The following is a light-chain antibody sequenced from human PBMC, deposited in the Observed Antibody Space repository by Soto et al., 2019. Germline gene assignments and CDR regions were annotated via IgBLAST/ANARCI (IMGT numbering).Light chain of an antibody. CDR1: SGDIGSYNR. J-gene: IGLJ1*01. CDR2: EVT. CDR3: SSYTNINTRACV. V-gene: IGLV2-14*01. Sequence: QSFLTRPASVSGSPGHANTISCTGTSGDIGSYNRVSWYQQHPGKAPKLIIYEVTDRPSGVSNRFSGSKSGNTASLTISGLQAEDEAEYYCSSYTNINTRACVFGTGTKVTVL.